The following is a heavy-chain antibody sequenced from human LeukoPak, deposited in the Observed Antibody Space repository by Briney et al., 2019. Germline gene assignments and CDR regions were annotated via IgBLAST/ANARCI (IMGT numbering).Heavy chain of an antibody. D-gene: IGHD3-9*01. CDR2: MNPNSGNT. CDR1: GYTFTSYD. V-gene: IGHV1-8*01. J-gene: IGHJ6*02. CDR3: ARGRIVEDILTGYPRGYYYYGMDV. Sequence: ASVKVSCKASGYTFTSYDINWVRQATGQGLEWMGWMNPNSGNTGYAQKFQGRVTMTRNTSISTAYMELSSLRSEDTAVYYCARGRIVEDILTGYPRGYYYYGMDVWGQGTTVTVSS.